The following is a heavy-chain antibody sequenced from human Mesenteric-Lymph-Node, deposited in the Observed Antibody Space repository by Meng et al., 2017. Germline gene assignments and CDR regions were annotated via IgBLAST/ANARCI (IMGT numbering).Heavy chain of an antibody. V-gene: IGHV3-48*04. CDR3: TTVVFYDFWSGYPKGGRVDY. CDR1: QFTFSNYN. D-gene: IGHD3-3*01. CDR2: ISSSGSGRTI. J-gene: IGHJ4*02. Sequence: GESLKISCAASQFTFSNYNMKWVRQAPGKGLEWVSYISSSGSGRTIYYADSVKGRFTISRDNAKNSLYLQMNSLKTEDTAVYYCTTVVFYDFWSGYPKGGRVDYWGQGTLVTVSS.